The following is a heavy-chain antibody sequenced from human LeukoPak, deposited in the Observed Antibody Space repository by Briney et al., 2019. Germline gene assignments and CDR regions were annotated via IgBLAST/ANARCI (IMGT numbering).Heavy chain of an antibody. D-gene: IGHD4-17*01. J-gene: IGHJ4*02. Sequence: GASVKVSCKASDYIFTNNGITRVRQAPGQGLEWMGWIRAYKGNTKYAQKFQGRVTMTTDTSTSTAYMELRSLRSDDTAVYYCGRGYYGDIMFDYWGQGTLVTVSS. V-gene: IGHV1-18*01. CDR2: IRAYKGNT. CDR3: GRGYYGDIMFDY. CDR1: DYIFTNNG.